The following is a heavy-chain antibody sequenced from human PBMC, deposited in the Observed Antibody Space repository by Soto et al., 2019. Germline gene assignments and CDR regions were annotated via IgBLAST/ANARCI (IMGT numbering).Heavy chain of an antibody. V-gene: IGHV1-69*12. D-gene: IGHD4-17*01. CDR3: ATGLFDYGDYSADY. Sequence: QVQLVQSGAEVKKPGSSVKVSCKASGGTISNYAISWVRQAPGHGLEWMGGIIPMFDTANYAQKFQGRVTITADESTSTVYMELSSLRSEDTAVYYCATGLFDYGDYSADYWGQGTLVTVSS. CDR1: GGTISNYA. CDR2: IIPMFDTA. J-gene: IGHJ4*02.